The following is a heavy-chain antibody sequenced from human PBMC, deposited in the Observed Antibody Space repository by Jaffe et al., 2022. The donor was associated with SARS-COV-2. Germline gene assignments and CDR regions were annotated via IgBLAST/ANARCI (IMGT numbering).Heavy chain of an antibody. Sequence: EVQLVESGGGLVQPGGSLRLSCAASGFTFSSYSMNWVRQAPGKGLEWVSYISSGSSTIYYADSVKGRFTVSRDNAKNSLYLQMNSLRAEDTAVYYCARDGGHYYDSSGSNWFDPWGQGTLVTVSS. CDR1: GFTFSSYS. D-gene: IGHD3-22*01. J-gene: IGHJ5*02. V-gene: IGHV3-48*01. CDR3: ARDGGHYYDSSGSNWFDP. CDR2: ISSGSSTI.